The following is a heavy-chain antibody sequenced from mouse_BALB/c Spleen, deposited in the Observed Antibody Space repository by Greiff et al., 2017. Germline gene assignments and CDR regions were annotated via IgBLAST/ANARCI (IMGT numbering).Heavy chain of an antibody. CDR1: GYSFTSYY. V-gene: IGHV1S81*02. D-gene: IGHD2-13*01. Sequence: QVQLQQSGAELVKPGASVKLSCKASGYSFTSYYMYWVKQRPGQGLEWIGEINPSNGGTNFNEKFKSKATLTVDKSSSTAYMQLSSLTSEDSAVYDCTRSTRIREAMDYWGQGTSVTVSS. CDR3: TRSTRIREAMDY. CDR2: INPSNGGT. J-gene: IGHJ4*01.